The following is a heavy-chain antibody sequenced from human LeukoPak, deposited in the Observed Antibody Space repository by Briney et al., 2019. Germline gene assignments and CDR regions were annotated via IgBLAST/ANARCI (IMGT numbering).Heavy chain of an antibody. D-gene: IGHD2/OR15-2a*01. CDR2: ISWNSGNI. CDR3: AKDAYGGATFFYYKDV. Sequence: GGSLRLSCAGSGFTFDAYAMHWVRQTPGKGLEWVSGISWNSGNIAYADFVGGRFTISRDNAKNSLSLQMNSLSDEDTAVYYCAKDAYGGATFFYYKDVWGKGTTVTVSS. CDR1: GFTFDAYA. J-gene: IGHJ6*03. V-gene: IGHV3-9*01.